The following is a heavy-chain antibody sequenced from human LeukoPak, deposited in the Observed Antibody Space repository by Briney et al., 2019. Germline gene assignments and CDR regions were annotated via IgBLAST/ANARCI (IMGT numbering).Heavy chain of an antibody. CDR1: GDSFRSYY. D-gene: IGHD3-3*01. J-gene: IGHJ4*02. CDR3: ARGRNLEWFDY. V-gene: IGHV4-59*01. CDR2: IYYSGST. Sequence: SETLSLTCTVSGDSFRSYYWSWIRQPPGKGLEWIGYIYYSGSTNYNPSLKSRVTISVDTSKNQFSLKLNSVTVADTAVYYCARGRNLEWFDYWGQGTLVAVSS.